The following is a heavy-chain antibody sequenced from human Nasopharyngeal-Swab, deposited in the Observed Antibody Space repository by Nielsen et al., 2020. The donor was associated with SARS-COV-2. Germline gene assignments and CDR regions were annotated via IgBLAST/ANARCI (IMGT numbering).Heavy chain of an antibody. V-gene: IGHV3-30*18. Sequence: GGSLRLSCAASGFTFSSYGMHWVRQAPGKGLEWVAVISYDGSNKYYADSVKGRFTISRDNSKNTLYLQMNSLRAEDTAVYYCAKDRVHYYYGMDVWGQGTTVTVSS. CDR2: ISYDGSNK. CDR3: AKDRVHYYYGMDV. J-gene: IGHJ6*02. CDR1: GFTFSSYG.